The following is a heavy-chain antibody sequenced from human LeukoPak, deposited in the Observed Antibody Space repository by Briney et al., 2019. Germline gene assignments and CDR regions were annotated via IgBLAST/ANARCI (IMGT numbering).Heavy chain of an antibody. Sequence: PSETLSLTCAVYSGSFSGYYWSWIRQPPGKGLEWIGEINHSGSTNYNPSLKSRVTISVDTSKNQFSLKLSSVTAADTAVYYCARASVLLWFGELLADFDYWGQGTLVTVSS. D-gene: IGHD3-10*01. CDR2: INHSGST. CDR1: SGSFSGYY. J-gene: IGHJ4*02. CDR3: ARASVLLWFGELLADFDY. V-gene: IGHV4-34*01.